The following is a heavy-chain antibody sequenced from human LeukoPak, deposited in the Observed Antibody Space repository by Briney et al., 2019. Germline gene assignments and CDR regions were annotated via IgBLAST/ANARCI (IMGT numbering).Heavy chain of an antibody. CDR1: GFTFTSYS. J-gene: IGHJ4*02. CDR2: ISGGGGST. V-gene: IGHV3-23*01. CDR3: AKGGKWDVTPFDY. Sequence: GESLRLSCAASGFTFTSYSMNWVRQAPGKGLEWVSTISGGGGSTYYADSVKGRFTISRDNSKNTLYLQVNSLRAEDTAVYYCAKGGKWDVTPFDYWGQGTLVTVSS. D-gene: IGHD1-26*01.